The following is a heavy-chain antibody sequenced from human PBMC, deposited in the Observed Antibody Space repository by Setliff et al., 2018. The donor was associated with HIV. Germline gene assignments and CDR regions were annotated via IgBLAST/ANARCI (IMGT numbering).Heavy chain of an antibody. J-gene: IGHJ4*02. CDR2: IIPIFGTA. Sequence: SVKVSCKASGGTFSSYVISWVRQAPGQGLEWMGGIIPIFGTANYAQKFQGRVTITADESTSTDYMELSSLRSDDTDVYYCASLFHDTSAPWLNYFDHWGQGTLVTVSS. V-gene: IGHV1-69*13. CDR1: GGTFSSYV. D-gene: IGHD3-22*01. CDR3: ASLFHDTSAPWLNYFDH.